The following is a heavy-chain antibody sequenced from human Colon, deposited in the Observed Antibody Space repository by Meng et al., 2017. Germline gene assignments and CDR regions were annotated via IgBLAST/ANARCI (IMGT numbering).Heavy chain of an antibody. Sequence: MQWQGSGQGRVKPLGTPSPTSVVSGGFINTTDWWTWVRQPPGKGLEWIGDIYHSGTTMSNPSLKSRLSMSIDKSLNQFSLELTSVTAADTAVYYCARMSVGAKRGRDYWGQGTLVTVSS. CDR3: ARMSVGAKRGRDY. D-gene: IGHD1-26*01. CDR1: GGFINTTDW. V-gene: IGHV4/OR15-8*02. J-gene: IGHJ4*02. CDR2: IYHSGTT.